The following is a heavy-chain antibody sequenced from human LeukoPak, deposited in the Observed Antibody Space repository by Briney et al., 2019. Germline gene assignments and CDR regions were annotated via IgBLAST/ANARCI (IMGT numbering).Heavy chain of an antibody. CDR3: AKDPLPIAAAGTADY. Sequence: GGSLRLSCAASGFTFSSYGKHWVRQAPGKGLEWVAVISYDGSNKYYADSVKGRFTISRDNSKNTLYLQMNSLRAEDTAVYYCAKDPLPIAAAGTADYWGQGTLVTVSS. V-gene: IGHV3-30*18. D-gene: IGHD6-13*01. J-gene: IGHJ4*02. CDR1: GFTFSSYG. CDR2: ISYDGSNK.